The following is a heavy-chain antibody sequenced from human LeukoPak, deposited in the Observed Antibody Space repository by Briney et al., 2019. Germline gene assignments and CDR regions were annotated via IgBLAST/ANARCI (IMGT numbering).Heavy chain of an antibody. D-gene: IGHD1-26*01. CDR2: INPNNGAT. CDR3: TRESGSYHGNDY. J-gene: IGHJ4*02. V-gene: IGHV1-2*06. CDR1: GYTFTGYY. Sequence: GESLKISCKGSGYTFTGYYMHWVRQAPGQGLEWMGRINPNNGATNYAQKLQGRVTITGDTSISTAYMELSSLRSDDTAVYYCTRESGSYHGNDYWGQGTLVTVSS.